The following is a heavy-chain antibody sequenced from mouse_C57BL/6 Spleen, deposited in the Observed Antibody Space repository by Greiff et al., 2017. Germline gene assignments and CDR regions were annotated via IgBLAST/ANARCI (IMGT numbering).Heavy chain of an antibody. J-gene: IGHJ4*01. CDR3: AREGLNYYAMDY. CDR1: GYTFTDYY. D-gene: IGHD3-1*01. CDR2: INPNNGGT. V-gene: IGHV1-26*01. Sequence: EVQLQQSGPELVKPGASVKISCKASGYTFTDYYMNWVKQSHGKSLEWIGDINPNNGGTSYNQKFKGKATLTVDKSSSTAYMELRSLTSEDSAVYYCAREGLNYYAMDYWGQGTS.